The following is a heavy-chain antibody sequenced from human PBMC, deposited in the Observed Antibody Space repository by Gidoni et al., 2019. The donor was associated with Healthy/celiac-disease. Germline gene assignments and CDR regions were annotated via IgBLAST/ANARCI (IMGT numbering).Heavy chain of an antibody. V-gene: IGHV4-59*01. CDR2: IYYSGST. CDR1: GGSISSYY. J-gene: IGHJ4*02. Sequence: QVQLQESGPGLVKPSETLSLTCPVSGGSISSYYWSWIRQPPGKGLEWIGYIYYSGSTNYNPSLKSRVTISVDTSKNQFSLKLSSVTAADTAVYYCATSFQYSSSWEEFDYWGQGTLVTVSS. CDR3: ATSFQYSSSWEEFDY. D-gene: IGHD6-13*01.